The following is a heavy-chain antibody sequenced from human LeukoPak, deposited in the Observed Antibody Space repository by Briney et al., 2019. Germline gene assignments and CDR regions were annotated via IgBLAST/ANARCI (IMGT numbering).Heavy chain of an antibody. J-gene: IGHJ4*02. Sequence: GGSLRLSCAASGFTFSSYSMNWVRQAPGKGLEWVSSISSSSSYIYYADSVKGRFTISRDNAKNSLYLQMNSLRAEDTAVYYCARDPLYDGSGYYQIDYWGQGTLVTVSS. D-gene: IGHD3-22*01. V-gene: IGHV3-21*01. CDR3: ARDPLYDGSGYYQIDY. CDR1: GFTFSSYS. CDR2: ISSSSSYI.